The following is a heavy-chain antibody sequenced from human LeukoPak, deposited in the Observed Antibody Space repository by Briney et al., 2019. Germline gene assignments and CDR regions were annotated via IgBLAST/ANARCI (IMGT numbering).Heavy chain of an antibody. J-gene: IGHJ5*02. CDR3: ARDTGYCSSTSCYFWFDP. D-gene: IGHD2-2*01. CDR2: IYYSGST. CDR1: GDSFSSYY. V-gene: IGHV4-59*01. Sequence: SETLSLTCTVSGDSFSSYYWSWIRQPPGKGLEWIGYIYYSGSTNYNPSLKSRVTTSVDTSKNQFSLKLSSVTAADTAVYYCARDTGYCSSTSCYFWFDPWGQGTLVTVSS.